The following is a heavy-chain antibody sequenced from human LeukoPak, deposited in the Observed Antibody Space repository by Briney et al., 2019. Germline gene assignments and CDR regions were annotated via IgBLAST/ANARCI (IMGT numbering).Heavy chain of an antibody. Sequence: SETLSLTCAVYGGSFSGYYWSWIRQPPGKGLEWIGEINHSGSTNYNTSLKSRVTISVDTSKNQFSLKLSSVTAADTAVYYCAREDDYGGKQNAFDIWGQGTMVTVSS. CDR2: INHSGST. V-gene: IGHV4-34*01. D-gene: IGHD4-23*01. J-gene: IGHJ3*02. CDR1: GGSFSGYY. CDR3: AREDDYGGKQNAFDI.